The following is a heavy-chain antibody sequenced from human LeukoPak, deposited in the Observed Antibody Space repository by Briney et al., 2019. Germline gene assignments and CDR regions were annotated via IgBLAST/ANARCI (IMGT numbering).Heavy chain of an antibody. V-gene: IGHV1-2*02. CDR2: INPNSGGT. D-gene: IGHD3-22*01. J-gene: IGHJ4*02. Sequence: ASVKVSCKASRYTFTGYYMHWVRQAPGQGLEWMGWINPNSGGTNYAQKFQGRVTMTRDTSISTAYMELSRLRSDDTAVYYCARRIGNSSGYYTFGYWGQGTLVTVSS. CDR3: ARRIGNSSGYYTFGY. CDR1: RYTFTGYY.